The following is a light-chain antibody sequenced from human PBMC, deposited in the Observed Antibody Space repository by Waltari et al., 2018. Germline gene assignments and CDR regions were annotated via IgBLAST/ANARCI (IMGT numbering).Light chain of an antibody. Sequence: DIVMTQFPDSLAVSLGERATINCKSSQSVFFSPKNKNFLAWYQQKPGQPPKLPIYWASTRESGVPDRFTGSGSGTDFTLTVSSLQPEDVAIYYCQQYYDPPYSFGQGTKLEIK. V-gene: IGKV4-1*01. J-gene: IGKJ2*03. CDR1: QSVFFSPKNKNF. CDR3: QQYYDPPYS. CDR2: WAS.